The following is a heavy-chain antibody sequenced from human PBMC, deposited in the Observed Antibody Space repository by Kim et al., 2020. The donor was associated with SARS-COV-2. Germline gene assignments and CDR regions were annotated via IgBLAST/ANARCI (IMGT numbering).Heavy chain of an antibody. CDR3: ARATSYYDSSGYSFFPGDY. V-gene: IGHV3-21*01. CDR2: ISSSSSYI. CDR1: GFTFSSYS. D-gene: IGHD3-22*01. Sequence: GGSLRLSCAASGFTFSSYSMNWVRQAPGKGLEWVSSISSSSSYIYYADSVKGRFTISRDNAKNSLYLQMNSLRAEDTAVYYCARATSYYDSSGYSFFPGDYWGQGTLVTVSS. J-gene: IGHJ4*02.